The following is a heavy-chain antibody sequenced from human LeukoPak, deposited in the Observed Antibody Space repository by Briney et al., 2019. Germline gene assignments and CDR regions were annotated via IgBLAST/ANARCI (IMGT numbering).Heavy chain of an antibody. CDR1: GFTFSDYY. CDR3: ARDLQIFGVVTQSPFDY. J-gene: IGHJ4*02. V-gene: IGHV3-11*04. Sequence: PGGSLRLSCAASGFTFSDYYMSWIRQAPGKGLEWVSYISSSSSTIYYADSVKGRFTISRDNAKNSLYLQMNSLRAEDTAVYYCARDLQIFGVVTQSPFDYWGQGTLVTVSS. D-gene: IGHD3-3*01. CDR2: ISSSSSTI.